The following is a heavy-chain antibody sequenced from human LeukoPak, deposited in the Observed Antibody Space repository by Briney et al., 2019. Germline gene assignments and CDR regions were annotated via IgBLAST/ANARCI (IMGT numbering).Heavy chain of an antibody. Sequence: GGSLRLSCAASGFTVSSYGMHWARQAPGKWLEWVAVISYDGSNKYYADSVKGRFTISRDNSKNTLYLQMNSLRAEDTAVYYCHYDSSGYSSPLFDYWRQGTLVTVSS. CDR3: HYDSSGYSSPLFDY. CDR1: GFTVSSYG. CDR2: ISYDGSNK. V-gene: IGHV3-30*03. J-gene: IGHJ4*02. D-gene: IGHD3-22*01.